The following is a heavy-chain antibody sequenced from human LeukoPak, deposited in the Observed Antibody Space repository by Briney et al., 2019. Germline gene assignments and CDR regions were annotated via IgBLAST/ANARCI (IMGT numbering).Heavy chain of an antibody. V-gene: IGHV3-23*01. D-gene: IGHD6-25*01. CDR3: AKDGPGYYFDY. J-gene: IGHJ4*02. Sequence: GGSLRLSCTASGFTFGDYAMSWVRQAPGKGLEWVSAISGSGGSTYYADSVKGRFTISRDNSKNTLYLQMNSLRAEDTAVYYCAKDGPGYYFDYWGQGTLVTVSS. CDR1: GFTFGDYA. CDR2: ISGSGGST.